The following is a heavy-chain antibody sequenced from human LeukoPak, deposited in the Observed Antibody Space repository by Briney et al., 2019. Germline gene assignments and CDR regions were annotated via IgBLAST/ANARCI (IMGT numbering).Heavy chain of an antibody. D-gene: IGHD3-9*01. CDR1: GFTFSSYS. CDR2: ISSSSSTI. J-gene: IGHJ4*02. CDR3: ARIPPLNQLRYFDWLSGHFDY. V-gene: IGHV3-48*04. Sequence: GGSLRLSCAASGFTFSSYSMNWVRQAPGKGLEWVSYISSSSSTIYYADSVKGRFTISRDNAKNSLYLQMNSLGAEDTAVYYCARIPPLNQLRYFDWLSGHFDYWGQGTLVTVSS.